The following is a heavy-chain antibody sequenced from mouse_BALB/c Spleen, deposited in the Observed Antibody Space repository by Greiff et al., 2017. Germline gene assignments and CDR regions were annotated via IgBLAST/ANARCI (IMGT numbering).Heavy chain of an antibody. CDR2: ISYSGST. J-gene: IGHJ2*01. Sequence: VQLKESGPGLVKPSQSLSLTCTVTGYSITSDYAWNWIRQFPGNKLEWMGYISYSGSTSYNPSLKSRISITRDTSKNQFFLQLNSVTTEDTATYYCARDTTVVPGFDYWGQGTTLTVSS. CDR1: GYSITSDYA. CDR3: ARDTTVVPGFDY. V-gene: IGHV3-2*02. D-gene: IGHD1-1*01.